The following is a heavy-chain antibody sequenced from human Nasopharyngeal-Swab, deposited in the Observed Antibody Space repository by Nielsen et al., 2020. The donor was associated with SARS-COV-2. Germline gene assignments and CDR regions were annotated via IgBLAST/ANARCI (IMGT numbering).Heavy chain of an antibody. CDR3: ASYYYDSSDYSYWFDP. D-gene: IGHD3-22*01. J-gene: IGHJ5*02. CDR2: FSYSGTT. CDR1: GDSISSNSYY. V-gene: IGHV4-39*01. Sequence: GSLRLSCTVSGDSISSNSYYWGWIRQSPGKGLEWIGSFSYSGTTYFNPSLKSRVTISVDTSKNQFSAKLSSVTAADTAVYYCASYYYDSSDYSYWFDPWGQGTLVTVSS.